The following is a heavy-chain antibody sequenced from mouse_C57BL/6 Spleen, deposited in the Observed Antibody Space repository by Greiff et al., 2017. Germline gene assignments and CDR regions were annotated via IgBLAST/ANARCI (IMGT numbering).Heavy chain of an antibody. D-gene: IGHD2-5*01. CDR2: IYPGSGGT. V-gene: IGHV1-55*01. Sequence: QVQLQQPGAELVKPGASVKMSCKASGYTFTSYWMHWVKQRPGQGLEWIGAIYPGSGGTNYNEKFKSKATLTVDTSSSTAYMQLSSLTSEDSAVYDCARCSCDSNHDPIDYWGQGTTLTVSS. CDR3: ARCSCDSNHDPIDY. CDR1: GYTFTSYW. J-gene: IGHJ2*01.